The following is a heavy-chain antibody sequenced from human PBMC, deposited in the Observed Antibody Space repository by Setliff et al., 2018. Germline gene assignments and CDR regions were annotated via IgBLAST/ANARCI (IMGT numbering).Heavy chain of an antibody. J-gene: IGHJ4*02. V-gene: IGHV4-61*09. Sequence: SETLSLTCTVSGGSISSGSYYWSWIRQPAGKGLEWIGHIYTSGSTNYNPSLKSRVTISVDTSKNQFSLKLSSVTAADTAVYYCASELVGAPRVDYWGQGTLVT. D-gene: IGHD1-26*01. CDR2: IYTSGST. CDR1: GGSISSGSYY. CDR3: ASELVGAPRVDY.